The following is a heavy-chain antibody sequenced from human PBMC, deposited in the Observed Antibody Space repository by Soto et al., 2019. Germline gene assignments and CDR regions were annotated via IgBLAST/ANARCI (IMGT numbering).Heavy chain of an antibody. CDR1: GYTFTSYD. CDR2: MNPNSGNT. CDR3: ARAFRRYYYDSSASRDFDY. J-gene: IGHJ4*02. V-gene: IGHV1-8*01. Sequence: GASVKVSCKASGYTFTSYDNNWVRQATGQGLEWMGWMNPNSGNTGYAQKFQGRVTMTGNTSISTAYMELSSLRSEDTAVYYCARAFRRYYYDSSASRDFDYWGQGTLVTVSS. D-gene: IGHD3-22*01.